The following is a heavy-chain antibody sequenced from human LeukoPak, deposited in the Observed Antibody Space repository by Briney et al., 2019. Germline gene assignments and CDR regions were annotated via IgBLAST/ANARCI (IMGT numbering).Heavy chain of an antibody. Sequence: ASVKVSCKASGYTFIDYYMQWVRQAPGQGLEWMGWINPKSGGTKYAQILHGRVTMTRDTSISTAYMELSRLRSEDTAVYYCAGYMVRGVIITEYYYYYMDVWGKGTTVTVSS. CDR2: INPKSGGT. D-gene: IGHD3-10*01. CDR1: GYTFIDYY. J-gene: IGHJ6*03. V-gene: IGHV1-2*02. CDR3: AGYMVRGVIITEYYYYYMDV.